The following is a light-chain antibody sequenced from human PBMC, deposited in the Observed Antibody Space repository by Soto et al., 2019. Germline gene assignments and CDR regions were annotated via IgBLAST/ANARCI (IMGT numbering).Light chain of an antibody. CDR3: QQYETFSGT. CDR1: QGVSRK. V-gene: IGKV3-15*01. Sequence: VMTHPPATLPVAPGERVPFSCRSSQGVSRKLAWYQHKPGQAPRLLISGASTGATGIPARFSGSGSGTEFTLTIASLQPDDFATYYCQQYETFSGTFGPGTKVDIK. CDR2: GAS. J-gene: IGKJ1*01.